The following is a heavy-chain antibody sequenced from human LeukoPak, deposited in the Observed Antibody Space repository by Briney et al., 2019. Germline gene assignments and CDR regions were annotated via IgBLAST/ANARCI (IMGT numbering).Heavy chain of an antibody. Sequence: SETLSLTCAVSGGSISSSNWWSWVRPPPGKGLEWIGEINHSGSTNYNPSLESRVTISVDKSKNQFSLKLSSVTAADTAIYYCTKNYGDYVSDYWGQGTLVTVSS. CDR1: GGSISSSNW. V-gene: IGHV4-4*02. D-gene: IGHD4-17*01. CDR3: TKNYGDYVSDY. CDR2: INHSGST. J-gene: IGHJ4*02.